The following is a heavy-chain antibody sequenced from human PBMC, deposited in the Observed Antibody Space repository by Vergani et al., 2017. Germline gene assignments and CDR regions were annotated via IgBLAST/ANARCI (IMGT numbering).Heavy chain of an antibody. CDR3: TRHVPCGDGACLHFDH. D-gene: IGHD2-21*01. Sequence: EVMLVQSGAEVKKPGESLKISCKYSESSFISNEIAWVRQMSGKGRQWMGNINPIDSKIAYSPSFQGQAIMSLDKSITTAYLQWRSLKASDTAIYYCTRHVPCGDGACLHFDHWGRGTQVTVSS. V-gene: IGHV5-51*01. CDR1: ESSFISNE. CDR2: INPIDSKI. J-gene: IGHJ4*02.